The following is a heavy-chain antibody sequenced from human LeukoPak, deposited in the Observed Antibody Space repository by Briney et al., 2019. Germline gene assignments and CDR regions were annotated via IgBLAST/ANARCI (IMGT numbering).Heavy chain of an antibody. Sequence: PGGSLRLSCAASGFTFSSYSMNWVRQAPGKGLEWVSAISGSGGSTYYADSVKGRFTISRDNSKNTLYLQMNSLRAEDTAVYYCAKDWRYSSGWSYFDIWGQGTMVTVSS. V-gene: IGHV3-23*01. CDR3: AKDWRYSSGWSYFDI. D-gene: IGHD6-19*01. J-gene: IGHJ3*02. CDR2: ISGSGGST. CDR1: GFTFSSYS.